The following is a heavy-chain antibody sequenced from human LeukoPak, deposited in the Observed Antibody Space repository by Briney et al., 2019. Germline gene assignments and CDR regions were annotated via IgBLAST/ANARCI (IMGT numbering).Heavy chain of an antibody. J-gene: IGHJ4*02. D-gene: IGHD5-12*01. Sequence: SETLSLTCTVSGGSISSYYWGWIRQPPGKGLEWIGSIYYSGSTYYNPSLKSRVTISVDTSKNQFSLKLSSVTAADTAVYYCARGRMSGYDTDYWGQGTLVTVSS. V-gene: IGHV4-39*07. CDR1: GGSISSYY. CDR2: IYYSGST. CDR3: ARGRMSGYDTDY.